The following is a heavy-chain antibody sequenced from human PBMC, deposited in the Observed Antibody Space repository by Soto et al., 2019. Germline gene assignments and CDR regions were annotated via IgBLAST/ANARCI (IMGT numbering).Heavy chain of an antibody. Sequence: QVQLQESGPGLVKPSQTLSLTCTVSGDSMSSGFYYWSWIRQRPGKGLEWIGYIYYNGNTDYNPSLQTRVTISTDTPKSQFSLKLSSVTAADTAVYYCARGLGSANYYIFDCWGQGTLVTGSS. CDR2: IYYNGNT. V-gene: IGHV4-31*03. CDR1: GDSMSSGFYY. CDR3: ARGLGSANYYIFDC. D-gene: IGHD1-26*01. J-gene: IGHJ4*02.